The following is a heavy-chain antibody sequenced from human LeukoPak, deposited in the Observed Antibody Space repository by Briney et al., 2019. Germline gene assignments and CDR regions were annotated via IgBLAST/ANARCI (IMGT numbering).Heavy chain of an antibody. Sequence: GGSLRLSCAASGFTFSTYSMNWVRQAPGKGLEWVSTISGSDSSTHYADSVKGRFTISRDNSKNTLYLQMNSLRADDTAVYYCAKSGYNRFDYWGQGTLVTVSS. CDR1: GFTFSTYS. J-gene: IGHJ4*02. V-gene: IGHV3-23*01. D-gene: IGHD5-24*01. CDR2: ISGSDSST. CDR3: AKSGYNRFDY.